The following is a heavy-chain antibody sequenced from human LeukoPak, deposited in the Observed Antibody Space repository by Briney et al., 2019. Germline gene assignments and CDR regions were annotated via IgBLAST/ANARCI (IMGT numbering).Heavy chain of an antibody. J-gene: IGHJ4*02. CDR3: AREGLEDSSGSYFDY. CDR1: EFTFSSYN. V-gene: IGHV3-21*06. CDR2: ISSSSSYI. Sequence: GGSLRLSCVASEFTFSSYNMNWVRQAPGKGLEWVSSISSSSSYIYYADSVRGRFTISRDNAKNSLYLQMNNLRPEDTAVYYCAREGLEDSSGSYFDYWGQGTLVTVSS. D-gene: IGHD6-25*01.